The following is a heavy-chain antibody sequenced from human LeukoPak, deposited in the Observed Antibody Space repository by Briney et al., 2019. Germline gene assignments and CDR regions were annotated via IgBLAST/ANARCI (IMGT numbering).Heavy chain of an antibody. Sequence: ASAKVSCKASGYTFTSHGISWVRQAPGQGLEWMGWISAYNGDTKYAQKTQGRVTMTTDASTSTAYMELRSLRSDDTAMYYCARDPSNTSGFYAYLDSWGQGTLVTVSS. CDR2: ISAYNGDT. CDR1: GYTFTSHG. J-gene: IGHJ4*02. CDR3: ARDPSNTSGFYAYLDS. V-gene: IGHV1-18*01. D-gene: IGHD6-19*01.